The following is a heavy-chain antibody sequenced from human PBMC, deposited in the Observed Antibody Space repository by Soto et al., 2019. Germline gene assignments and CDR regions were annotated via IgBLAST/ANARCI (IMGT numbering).Heavy chain of an antibody. CDR3: ARDRDSDYWYFDL. D-gene: IGHD2-15*01. V-gene: IGHV3-33*01. CDR1: GFTFSSYG. J-gene: IGHJ2*01. Sequence: QVQLVESGGGVVQPGRSLRLSCAASGFTFSSYGMHWVRQAPGKGLEWVAVIWYDGSNKYYADSLKGRFTISRDNSKNTLYLQMTSLRAEDTAVYYCARDRDSDYWYFDLWGRGTLVTVSS. CDR2: IWYDGSNK.